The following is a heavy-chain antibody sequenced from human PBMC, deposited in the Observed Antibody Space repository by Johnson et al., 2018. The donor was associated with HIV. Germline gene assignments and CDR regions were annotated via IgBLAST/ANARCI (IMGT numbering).Heavy chain of an antibody. CDR3: AKDLSSSLGPGSFDM. D-gene: IGHD6-13*01. CDR2: IWYDGSNK. Sequence: QVQLVESGGGVVQPGGSLRLSCSASGFTFSTFGMHWVRQAPGKGLEWVAVIWYDGSNKYYADSVKGRFTISRDNSKNTLYLQMNSLRAEDTAVYYCAKDLSSSLGPGSFDMWGQGTMVTVSS. V-gene: IGHV3-30*02. J-gene: IGHJ3*02. CDR1: GFTFSTFG.